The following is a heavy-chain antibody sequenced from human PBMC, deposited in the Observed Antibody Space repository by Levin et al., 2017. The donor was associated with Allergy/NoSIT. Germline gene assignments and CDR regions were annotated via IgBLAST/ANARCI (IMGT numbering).Heavy chain of an antibody. V-gene: IGHV3-74*01. CDR3: ATGLGYCTGAVCPQGGDY. Sequence: GGSLRLSCAASGFTLSSHWMHWVRQAPGKGLVWVSRINSDGSYTNYADSVKGRFTISRDNAKNTLYLQMNSLRAEDTAVYYCATGLGYCTGAVCPQGGDYWGQGTLVAVSS. D-gene: IGHD2-8*02. CDR1: GFTLSSHW. J-gene: IGHJ4*02. CDR2: INSDGSYT.